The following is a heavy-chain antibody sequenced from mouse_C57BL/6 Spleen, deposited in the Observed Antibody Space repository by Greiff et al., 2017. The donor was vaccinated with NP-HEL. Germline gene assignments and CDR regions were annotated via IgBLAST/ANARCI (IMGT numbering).Heavy chain of an antibody. J-gene: IGHJ4*01. V-gene: IGHV6-6*01. CDR1: GFTFSDAW. D-gene: IGHD2-3*01. Sequence: EVKLQESGGGLVQPGGSMKLSCAASGFTFSDAWMDWVRQSPEKGLEWVAEIRNKANNHATYYAESVKGRFTISRDDSKSSVYLQMNSLRAEDTGIYYCTRNDGYLYAMDYWGQGTSVTVSS. CDR3: TRNDGYLYAMDY. CDR2: IRNKANNHAT.